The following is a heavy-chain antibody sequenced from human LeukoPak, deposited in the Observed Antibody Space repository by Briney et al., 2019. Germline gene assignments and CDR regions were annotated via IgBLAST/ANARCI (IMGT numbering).Heavy chain of an antibody. D-gene: IGHD3-10*01. J-gene: IGHJ4*02. Sequence: ASVKVSCKASGYTFTAYYIHWVRQAPGQGLEWMGGINPNSGGTNYPQKFQGRVTMTRDTSISTAYMELSRLRSDDTAVYYCARAIDYGSGSYLLDYWGQGTLVTVSS. CDR1: GYTFTAYY. CDR2: INPNSGGT. V-gene: IGHV1-2*02. CDR3: ARAIDYGSGSYLLDY.